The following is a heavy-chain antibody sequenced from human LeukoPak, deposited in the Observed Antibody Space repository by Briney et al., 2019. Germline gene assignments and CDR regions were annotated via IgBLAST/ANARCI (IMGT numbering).Heavy chain of an antibody. J-gene: IGHJ6*03. CDR2: INTLSGTT. Sequence: GASVKVSCKASGGTIRGFVINWMRPAPGEGLEWMGRINTLSGTTNYTQKFQGRVTMTTDESTTTVFMELSRLTSEDTAVYYCTRGDDFLAAYNYMDVWGKGSSVIVSS. V-gene: IGHV1-69*05. CDR3: TRGDDFLAAYNYMDV. CDR1: GGTIRGFV. D-gene: IGHD3-9*01.